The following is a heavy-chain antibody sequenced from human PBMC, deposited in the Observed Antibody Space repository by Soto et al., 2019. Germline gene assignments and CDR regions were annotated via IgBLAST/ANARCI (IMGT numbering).Heavy chain of an antibody. D-gene: IGHD3-3*01. Sequence: SETLSLTCTVSGGSISSSSYYWGWIRQPPGKGLEWIGSIYYSGSTYYNPSLKSRVTISVDTSKNQFSLKLSSVTAADTAVYYCARHAEAYYDFWSGPSHWFDPWGQGTLVTVS. CDR3: ARHAEAYYDFWSGPSHWFDP. CDR2: IYYSGST. J-gene: IGHJ5*02. CDR1: GGSISSSSYY. V-gene: IGHV4-39*01.